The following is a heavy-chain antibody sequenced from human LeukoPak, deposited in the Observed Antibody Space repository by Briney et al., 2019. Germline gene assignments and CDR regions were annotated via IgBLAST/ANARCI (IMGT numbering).Heavy chain of an antibody. Sequence: GGSLRLSCAASGFTFSSYAMSWVRQAPGKGLEWVSAISGSGGSTYYADSVKGRFTISRDDSKNTLYLQMNSLRAEDTAVYYCAKDLGADSSSWSFDDAFDIWGQGTMVTVSS. D-gene: IGHD6-13*01. J-gene: IGHJ3*02. CDR1: GFTFSSYA. CDR2: ISGSGGST. CDR3: AKDLGADSSSWSFDDAFDI. V-gene: IGHV3-23*01.